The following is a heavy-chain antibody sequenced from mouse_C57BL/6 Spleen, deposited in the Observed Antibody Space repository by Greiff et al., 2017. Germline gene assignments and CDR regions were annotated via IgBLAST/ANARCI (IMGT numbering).Heavy chain of an antibody. Sequence: QVQLQQPGTELVKPGASVKLSCKASGYTFTSYWMHWVKQRPGQGLEWIGNINPSNGGTNYNEKFKSKATLTVDKSSSTAYMQLSSLTSEDSAVYYCERWDRYMITKYYFDYWGQGTTLTVSS. CDR3: ERWDRYMITKYYFDY. D-gene: IGHD2-4*01. V-gene: IGHV1-53*01. CDR1: GYTFTSYW. CDR2: INPSNGGT. J-gene: IGHJ2*01.